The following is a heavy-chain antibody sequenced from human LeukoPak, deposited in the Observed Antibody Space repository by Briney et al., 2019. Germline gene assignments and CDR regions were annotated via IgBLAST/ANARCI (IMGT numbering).Heavy chain of an antibody. CDR3: ARGHCSSTSCYRWFDP. J-gene: IGHJ5*02. CDR2: ISAYKGNT. D-gene: IGHD2-2*01. Sequence: ASAKVSCKASGYTLTSYGIRWVRQAPGQGLEWMGWISAYKGNTNYAQKLQGRVTMTTDTSTSTAYMELRSLRSDDTAVYYCARGHCSSTSCYRWFDPWGQGTLVTVSS. CDR1: GYTLTSYG. V-gene: IGHV1-18*04.